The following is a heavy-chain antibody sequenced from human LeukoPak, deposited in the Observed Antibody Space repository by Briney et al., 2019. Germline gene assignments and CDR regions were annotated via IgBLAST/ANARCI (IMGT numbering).Heavy chain of an antibody. V-gene: IGHV4-34*01. CDR2: INHSGST. CDR3: ARNLYDSSGYSGGPLDY. J-gene: IGHJ4*02. CDR1: GGSFSGYY. D-gene: IGHD3-22*01. Sequence: ASETLSLTCAVYGGSFSGYYWSWIRQPPGKGLEWIGEINHSGSTNYNPSLKSRVTISVDTSKNQFSLKLSSVTAADTAVYYCARNLYDSSGYSGGPLDYWGQGTLVTVSS.